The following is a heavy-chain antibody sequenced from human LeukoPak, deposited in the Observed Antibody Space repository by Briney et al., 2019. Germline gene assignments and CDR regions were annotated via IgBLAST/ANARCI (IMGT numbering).Heavy chain of an antibody. Sequence: ASVTVSCKASGYSFTDYYINWVRQAPGQGPEWMGWINPNNGGTNYAQKFQDRVTMTRDTSITTAYMDLGSLRSDDTAIYYCARDSSVVPTVANWYFDLWGRGTLVTVSP. CDR1: GYSFTDYY. D-gene: IGHD2-2*01. V-gene: IGHV1-2*02. J-gene: IGHJ2*01. CDR3: ARDSSVVPTVANWYFDL. CDR2: INPNNGGT.